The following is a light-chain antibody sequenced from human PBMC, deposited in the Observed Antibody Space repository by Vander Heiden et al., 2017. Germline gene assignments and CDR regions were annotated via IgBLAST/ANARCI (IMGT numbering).Light chain of an antibody. CDR2: AAS. V-gene: IGKV1-39*01. CDR1: QSISSY. J-gene: IGKJ4*01. Sequence: DIQMTQSPSSLSASVGDRVTITCRASQSISSYLNWYQQKPGKAPKLLIYAASSLQSGVPSRFSGSGSGTDFTLTISSLQHEDFATYYCQQCNSTPPTFGGGTKVEIK. CDR3: QQCNSTPPT.